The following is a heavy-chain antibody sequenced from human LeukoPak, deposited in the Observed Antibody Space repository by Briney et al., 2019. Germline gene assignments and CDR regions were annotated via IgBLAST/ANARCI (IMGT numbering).Heavy chain of an antibody. CDR3: AREPSTPPYYYGMDV. CDR1: GFTFSRYW. J-gene: IGHJ6*02. D-gene: IGHD4-11*01. V-gene: IGHV3-53*01. Sequence: GGSLRLSCAASGFTFSRYWMSWVRQAPGKGLEWVSVIYSGGSTYYADSVKGRFTISRDNSKNTLYLQMNSLRAEDTAVYYCAREPSTPPYYYGMDVWGQGTTVTVSS. CDR2: IYSGGST.